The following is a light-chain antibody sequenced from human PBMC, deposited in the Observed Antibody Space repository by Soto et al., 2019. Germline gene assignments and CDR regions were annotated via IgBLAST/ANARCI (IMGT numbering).Light chain of an antibody. J-gene: IGKJ2*01. V-gene: IGKV1-5*01. CDR2: GAS. CDR3: QQYNSYSLF. Sequence: DIQMTQSPSTLSASVGDRVTITCWASQSISNWLAWYQQKPGKAPKLLIYGASSLESGVPSRFSGSGSGTEFTLTISSLQPDDFATYYCQQYNSYSLFFGQGTKLEIK. CDR1: QSISNW.